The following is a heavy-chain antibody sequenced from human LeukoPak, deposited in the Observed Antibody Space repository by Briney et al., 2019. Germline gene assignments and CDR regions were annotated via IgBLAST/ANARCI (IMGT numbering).Heavy chain of an antibody. CDR2: ISVSGGST. D-gene: IGHD3-22*01. Sequence: GGSLRLSCVASGFTFSSHAMSWVRQAPGKGLEWVSGISVSGGSTYYADSVKGRFTISRDNSKNTLYLQMNSLRAEDTAVYYCAKDPVADYYDSSGPPYYFDYWGQGTLVTVSS. V-gene: IGHV3-23*01. J-gene: IGHJ4*02. CDR3: AKDPVADYYDSSGPPYYFDY. CDR1: GFTFSSHA.